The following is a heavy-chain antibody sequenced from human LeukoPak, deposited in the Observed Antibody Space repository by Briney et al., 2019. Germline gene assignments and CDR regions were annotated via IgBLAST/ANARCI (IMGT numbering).Heavy chain of an antibody. D-gene: IGHD1-26*01. J-gene: IGHJ4*02. CDR1: GGSFSGYY. CDR3: ARADPGGSYYFDY. Sequence: SETLSLTCAVYGGSFSGYYWSWIRQPPGKGLEWIGEINHSGSTYYNPSLKSRVTISVDTSKNQFSLKLSSVTAADTAVYYCARADPGGSYYFDYWGQGTLVTVSS. CDR2: INHSGST. V-gene: IGHV4-34*09.